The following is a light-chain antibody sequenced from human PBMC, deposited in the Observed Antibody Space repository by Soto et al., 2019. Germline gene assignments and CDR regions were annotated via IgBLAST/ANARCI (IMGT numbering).Light chain of an antibody. V-gene: IGKV4-1*01. CDR3: QQYYSTPPT. CDR1: QSVLYSSNNKNY. Sequence: DIVMTQSPDSLAVSLGERATINCKSSQSVLYSSNNKNYLAWYQHKPGQPPKLLIYCASTRESGVPDRFSGSGSGTDFTLTISSLQAEDVAVYFCQQYYSTPPTFGPGTKVDIK. J-gene: IGKJ3*01. CDR2: CAS.